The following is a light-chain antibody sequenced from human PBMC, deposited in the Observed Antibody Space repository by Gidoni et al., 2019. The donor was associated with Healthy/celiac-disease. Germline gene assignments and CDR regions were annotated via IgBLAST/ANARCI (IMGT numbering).Light chain of an antibody. CDR1: KLGDKY. CDR2: QAS. J-gene: IGLJ2*01. CDR3: QAWDSSTAGV. Sequence: SYELTQPPAVSVSPGQTASITCSGDKLGDKYACWYQQKQGQSPVLVIYQASKRPSGIPERFSGSNSGNTATLTISGTQAMDEADYYCQAWDSSTAGVFGGGTKLTVL. V-gene: IGLV3-1*01.